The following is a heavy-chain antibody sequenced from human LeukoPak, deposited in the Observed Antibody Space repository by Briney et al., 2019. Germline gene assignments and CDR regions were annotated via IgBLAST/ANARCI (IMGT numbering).Heavy chain of an antibody. Sequence: GGSLRLSCAASGFTFNNAWMSWVRQAPGKGLEWVGLIKSKTDGGTADYVAPVKGRFTISRDDSKNTLFLQMNSLKTEDTAVYYCTTRTTVTTMGSDYWGQGTLVTVSS. CDR1: GFTFNNAW. D-gene: IGHD4-17*01. J-gene: IGHJ4*02. CDR3: TTRTTVTTMGSDY. V-gene: IGHV3-15*01. CDR2: IKSKTDGGTA.